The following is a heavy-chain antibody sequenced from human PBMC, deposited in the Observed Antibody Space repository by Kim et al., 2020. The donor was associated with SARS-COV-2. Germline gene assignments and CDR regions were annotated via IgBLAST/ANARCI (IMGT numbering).Heavy chain of an antibody. Sequence: GGSLRLSCAASGFTFSSYSMNWVRQAPGKGLEWVSYISSSSSTIYYADSVKGRFTISRDNAKNPLYLQMNSLRDEDTAVYYCARDRKGNYYYGMDVWGQGTTVTVSS. CDR3: ARDRKGNYYYGMDV. V-gene: IGHV3-48*02. CDR1: GFTFSSYS. CDR2: ISSSSSTI. J-gene: IGHJ6*02.